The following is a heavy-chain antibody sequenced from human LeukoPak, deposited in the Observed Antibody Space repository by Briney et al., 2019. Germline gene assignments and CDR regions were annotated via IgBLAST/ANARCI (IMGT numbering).Heavy chain of an antibody. Sequence: GGSLRLSCVASGFTFSSYGMHWVRQAPGKGLEWVAVIWYDGSNKYYADPVNGRFTISRDNSKNMLYLQMNSLRAEDTAIYYCAKDRPNYYESNGDYYRRNGDSWGQGTLVTVSS. CDR3: AKDRPNYYESNGDYYRRNGDS. D-gene: IGHD3-22*01. V-gene: IGHV3-33*06. J-gene: IGHJ5*01. CDR1: GFTFSSYG. CDR2: IWYDGSNK.